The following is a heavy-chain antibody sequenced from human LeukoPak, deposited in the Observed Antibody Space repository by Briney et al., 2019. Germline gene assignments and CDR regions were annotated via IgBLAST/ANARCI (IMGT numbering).Heavy chain of an antibody. CDR1: GDSISSYY. D-gene: IGHD2-15*01. CDR3: ARAPGGWSMDV. V-gene: IGHV4-59*01. CDR2: IYYSGSA. J-gene: IGHJ6*02. Sequence: KPSETLSLTCTVSGDSISSYYWSWIRQPPGRGLEWIGYIYYSGSANYNPSPKSRVTISVDTSKNQFSLKLSSVTAADTAVYYCARAPGGWSMDVWGQGTTVTVSS.